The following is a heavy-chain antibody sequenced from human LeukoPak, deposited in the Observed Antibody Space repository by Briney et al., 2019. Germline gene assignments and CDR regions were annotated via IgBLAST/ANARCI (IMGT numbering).Heavy chain of an antibody. D-gene: IGHD5-18*01. Sequence: SETLSLTCTVSGGSISSGGYYWSWIRQHPGKGLEWIGHIYYSGSTYYNPSLKSRVTISVDTSKNQFSLKLSSVTAADTAVYYCARRLSYSYGSLDYWGQGTLVTVSS. CDR3: ARRLSYSYGSLDY. V-gene: IGHV4-31*03. CDR2: IYYSGST. CDR1: GGSISSGGYY. J-gene: IGHJ4*02.